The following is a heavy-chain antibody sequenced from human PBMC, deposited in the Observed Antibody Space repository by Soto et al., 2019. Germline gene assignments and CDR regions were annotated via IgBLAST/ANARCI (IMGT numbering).Heavy chain of an antibody. J-gene: IGHJ4*02. V-gene: IGHV4-59*01. Sequence: PSETLSLTCTVSGGSMISNYWTFIRQSPGKGLEWIGYIYYTGSTKYNPSLKSRVTISLDTSKNQFSLRLTSVTSADTAVYYCARGGSYGDFFDYWGQGAQVTVSS. D-gene: IGHD4-17*01. CDR1: GGSMISNY. CDR3: ARGGSYGDFFDY. CDR2: IYYTGST.